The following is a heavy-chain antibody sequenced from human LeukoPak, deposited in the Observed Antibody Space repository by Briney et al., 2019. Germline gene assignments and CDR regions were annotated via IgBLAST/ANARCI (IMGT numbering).Heavy chain of an antibody. Sequence: GGSLRLSCEGSTFSFSRCSMNWARQAPGKGLEWLSYISSSSGLIYESDAVKGRFTISRDNAKKSLYLQMSSLTAEDTGIYYCAAVATTGYLGYFMYMDVWGKGTTVTVSS. CDR1: TFSFSRCS. CDR2: ISSSSGLI. V-gene: IGHV3-48*01. D-gene: IGHD3-9*01. CDR3: AAVATTGYLGYFMYMDV. J-gene: IGHJ6*03.